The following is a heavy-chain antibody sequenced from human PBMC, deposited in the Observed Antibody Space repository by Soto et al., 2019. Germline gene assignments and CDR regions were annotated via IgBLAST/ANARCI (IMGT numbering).Heavy chain of an antibody. CDR2: MFASGIT. D-gene: IGHD3-3*01. Sequence: PSETLSLTCSVSGGSISSYSWSWIRQPAGKGLQCIGRMFASGITNYNPSLKSRVTMSFDTSKKQFTLKLTSVTAADTAVYYCEAWSSYYTIDVWGQGTTVTVSS. J-gene: IGHJ6*02. CDR3: EAWSSYYTIDV. V-gene: IGHV4-4*07. CDR1: GGSISSYS.